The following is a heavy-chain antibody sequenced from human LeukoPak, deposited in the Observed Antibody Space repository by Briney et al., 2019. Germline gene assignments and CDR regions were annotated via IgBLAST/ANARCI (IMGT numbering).Heavy chain of an antibody. V-gene: IGHV3-48*03. CDR1: GFTFSSYA. D-gene: IGHD2-2*01. Sequence: GGSLRLSCSASGFTFSSYAMNWVRQAPGKGLEWVSYISSSGSTIYYADSVKGRFTISRDNAKNSLYLQMNSLRAEDTAVYYCASIIVPAAISMWADVFDIWGQGTMVTVSS. J-gene: IGHJ3*02. CDR2: ISSSGSTI. CDR3: ASIIVPAAISMWADVFDI.